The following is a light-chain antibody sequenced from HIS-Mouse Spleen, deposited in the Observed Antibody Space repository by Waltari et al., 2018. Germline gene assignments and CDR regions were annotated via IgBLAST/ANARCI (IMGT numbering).Light chain of an antibody. CDR1: SSDVGGYNY. Sequence: QSALTQPASVSGSPGQSITISCTGTSSDVGGYNYVSWYQQHPGKAPKLMIYDVSNPPSGVANRFSGSKSWHTAALTISGLQAEDEADYYCSSYTSSSFNVVFGGGTKLTVL. CDR3: SSYTSSSFNVV. CDR2: DVS. J-gene: IGLJ2*01. V-gene: IGLV2-14*03.